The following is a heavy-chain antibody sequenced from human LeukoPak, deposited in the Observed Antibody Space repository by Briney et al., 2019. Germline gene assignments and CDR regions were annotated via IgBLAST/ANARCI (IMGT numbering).Heavy chain of an antibody. V-gene: IGHV4-59*01. CDR3: ARGRRIVVLPGRGYFDL. Sequence: PSETLSLTCTVSGGSTSSYYWSWIRQPPGKGLEWIGYIYYSGYTNYNPSLKSRVTISVDTSKNQFSLKLSSVTAADTAVYYCARGRRIVVLPGRGYFDLWGRGTLVTVSS. CDR1: GGSTSSYY. J-gene: IGHJ2*01. CDR2: IYYSGYT. D-gene: IGHD4/OR15-4a*01.